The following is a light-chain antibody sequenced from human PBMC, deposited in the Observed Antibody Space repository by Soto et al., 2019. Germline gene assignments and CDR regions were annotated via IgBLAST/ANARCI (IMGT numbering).Light chain of an antibody. V-gene: IGKV3-20*01. CDR1: QSVSNNY. CDR3: QQYGSSGT. Sequence: EILFTQSPGTLSLSPGERGTLSCRASQSVSNNYLAWYQQKPGEAPRLLIYGASNTATGIPDRLSGSGSGTDFTLTIRRLEPEDSAVYYCQQYGSSGTFGQGTKVDI. CDR2: GAS. J-gene: IGKJ1*01.